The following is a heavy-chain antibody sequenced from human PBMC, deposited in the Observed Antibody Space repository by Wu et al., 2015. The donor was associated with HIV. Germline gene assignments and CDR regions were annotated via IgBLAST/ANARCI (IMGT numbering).Heavy chain of an antibody. D-gene: IGHD3-16*01. CDR1: GGTFKSFA. CDR2: ITPLFGTA. Sequence: QVQLVQSGAEMKKPGSSVKVACKASGGTFKSFATSWVRQAPGQGLEWMGGITPLFGTANYAQKFQGRVTITADESTSTGYMELNSLNSDDTAVYYCARDDVLGTSFDYWGQGTLVTVSS. J-gene: IGHJ4*02. CDR3: ARDDVLGTSFDY. V-gene: IGHV1-69*12.